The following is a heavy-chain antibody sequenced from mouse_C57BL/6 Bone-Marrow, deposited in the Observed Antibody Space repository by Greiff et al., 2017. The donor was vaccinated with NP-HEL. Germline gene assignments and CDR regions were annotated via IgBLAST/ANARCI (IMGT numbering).Heavy chain of an antibody. CDR1: GYTFTSYW. J-gene: IGHJ1*03. Sequence: QVQLQQPGAELVKPGASVKLSCKASGYTFTSYWMQWVKQRPGQGLEWIGEIDPSDSYTNYNQKFKGKATLTVDTSSSTAYMPLSSLTSEDSAVYYCAREGDTTVVADWYFDVWGTGTTVTVSS. D-gene: IGHD1-1*01. V-gene: IGHV1-50*01. CDR3: AREGDTTVVADWYFDV. CDR2: IDPSDSYT.